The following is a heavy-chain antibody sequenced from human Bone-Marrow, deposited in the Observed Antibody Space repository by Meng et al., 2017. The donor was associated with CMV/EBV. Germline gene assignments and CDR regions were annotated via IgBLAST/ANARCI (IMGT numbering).Heavy chain of an antibody. CDR1: GGSVSSGSYY. V-gene: IGHV4-39*07. CDR2: INHSGST. D-gene: IGHD1-26*01. Sequence: SETLSLTCTVSGGSVSSGSYYWSWIRQPPGKGLEWIGEINHSGSTNYNPSLKSRVTISVDTSKNQFSLKLSSVTAADTAVYYCARSRVGEERGSYYEHYYYYGMDVWGQGTTVTVSS. J-gene: IGHJ6*02. CDR3: ARSRVGEERGSYYEHYYYYGMDV.